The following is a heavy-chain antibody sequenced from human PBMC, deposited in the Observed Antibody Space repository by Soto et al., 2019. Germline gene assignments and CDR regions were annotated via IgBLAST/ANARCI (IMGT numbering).Heavy chain of an antibody. CDR3: AKDTGPN. CDR1: GFTFDNYA. Sequence: EVQLVESGGGLVQPGRSLRLSCAAAGFTFDNYAMHWVRQAPGKGLEWVSGISWNSNTIAYADSVKGRFTISRDNAKNALYLQMNSLRAEDTAFYYCAKDTGPNWGQGTLVTVSS. V-gene: IGHV3-9*01. J-gene: IGHJ4*02. CDR2: ISWNSNTI.